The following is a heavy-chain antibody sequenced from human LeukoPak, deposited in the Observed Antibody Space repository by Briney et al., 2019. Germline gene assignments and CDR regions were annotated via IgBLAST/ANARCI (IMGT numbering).Heavy chain of an antibody. J-gene: IGHJ4*02. V-gene: IGHV3-48*01. Sequence: GGSLRLSCAASGFTFSSYSMNWVRQAPGKGLEWVSYISSSSSTVYYADSVKGRFSISRDNAKSSLYLQMNSLRAEDTAVYYCASPPFGCSSTSCYGYWGQGTLVSVSS. D-gene: IGHD2-2*01. CDR2: ISSSSSTV. CDR3: ASPPFGCSSTSCYGY. CDR1: GFTFSSYS.